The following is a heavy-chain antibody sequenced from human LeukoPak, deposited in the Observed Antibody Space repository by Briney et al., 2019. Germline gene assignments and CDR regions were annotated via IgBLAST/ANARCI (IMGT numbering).Heavy chain of an antibody. D-gene: IGHD4-17*01. Sequence: GGSLRLSCAASGFTFSSYAMSWVRQAPGKGLEWVSAISGSGGSTYYADSVKGRFTISIDNSKNTLYLQMNSLRAEDTAVYYCAKARIPVTTRYYFDYWGQGTLVTVSS. J-gene: IGHJ4*02. CDR2: ISGSGGST. V-gene: IGHV3-23*01. CDR1: GFTFSSYA. CDR3: AKARIPVTTRYYFDY.